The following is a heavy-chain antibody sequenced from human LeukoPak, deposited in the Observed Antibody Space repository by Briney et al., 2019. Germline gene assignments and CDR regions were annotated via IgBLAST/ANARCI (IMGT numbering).Heavy chain of an antibody. CDR2: ISFDGTT. J-gene: IGHJ5*02. Sequence: GGSLRLSCAAPGFTFSDYWMHWVRQAPGKGLVWVSCISFDGTTTYADSVKGRFTISGDNAKNTVHLQMDSLTVEDTAVYSCAASNWLDPWGQGTLVTVSS. V-gene: IGHV3-74*01. CDR1: GFTFSDYW. CDR3: AASNWLDP.